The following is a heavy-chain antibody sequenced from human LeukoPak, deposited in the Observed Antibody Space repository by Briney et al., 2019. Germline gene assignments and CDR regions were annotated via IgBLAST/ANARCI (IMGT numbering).Heavy chain of an antibody. CDR2: IYYSGST. J-gene: IGHJ4*02. Sequence: SETLSLTCTVAGGSITSSSYYWGWIRQPPGKGLEWIGSIYYSGSTYYNPSLKSRVTISVDTSKNQFSLKLSSVTAADTAVYYCARGNYGTDYWGQGTLVTVSS. CDR3: ARGNYGTDY. CDR1: GGSITSSSYY. V-gene: IGHV4-39*01. D-gene: IGHD1-7*01.